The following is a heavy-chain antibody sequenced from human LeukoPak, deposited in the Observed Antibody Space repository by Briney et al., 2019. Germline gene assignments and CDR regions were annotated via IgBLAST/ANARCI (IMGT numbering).Heavy chain of an antibody. CDR2: ISGSGSST. CDR1: GFTFSSYA. V-gene: IGHV3-23*01. Sequence: GGSLRLSCAVSGFTFSSYAMSWVRQAPGKGLEWISGISGSGSSTHYADSVKGRFTISRDNSKNTLFLQMNSLRAEDTAVYYCAATDYWGRGTLATVSS. J-gene: IGHJ4*02. D-gene: IGHD1-26*01. CDR3: AATDY.